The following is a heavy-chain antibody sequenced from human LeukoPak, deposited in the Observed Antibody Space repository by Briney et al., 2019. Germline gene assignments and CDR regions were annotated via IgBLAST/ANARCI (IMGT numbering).Heavy chain of an antibody. Sequence: PGGSLRLSCAASGFTFSGYGMNWVRQAPGKGLEWVSYIRSSGSNIYYADSVKGRFTISRDNAKNSLYLQMNSLRAEDKAVYYFAELGTTMNGGVWGERTTVTIST. CDR2: IRSSGSNI. D-gene: IGHD3-22*01. J-gene: IGHJ6*04. CDR3: AELGTTMNGGV. CDR1: GFTFSGYG. V-gene: IGHV3-48*03.